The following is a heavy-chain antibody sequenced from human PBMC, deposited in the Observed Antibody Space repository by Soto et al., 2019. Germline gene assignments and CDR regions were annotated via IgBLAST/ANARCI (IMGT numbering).Heavy chain of an antibody. Sequence: QVQLVQSGAEVKKPGSSVKVSCKASGGTFSSYAISWVRQAPGQGLEWMGGIIPIFGTANYAQKFQGRVTITEDESTSTAYMELSSLRSEDTAVYYCAREGYSRYDHPPSVRNSGTGGWFDPWGQGTLVTVSS. CDR3: AREGYSRYDHPPSVRNSGTGGWFDP. J-gene: IGHJ5*02. D-gene: IGHD5-12*01. V-gene: IGHV1-69*01. CDR2: IIPIFGTA. CDR1: GGTFSSYA.